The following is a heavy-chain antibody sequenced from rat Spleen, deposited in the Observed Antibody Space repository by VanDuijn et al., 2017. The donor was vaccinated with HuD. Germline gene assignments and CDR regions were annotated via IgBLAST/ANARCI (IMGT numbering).Heavy chain of an antibody. Sequence: EVQLVESGGGLVQPGRSLKLSCVASGFTFNNYWMTWIRQAPGKGLDWVASITNTGGSTYYPDSVKGRFTISRDNAKSTLYLQMNSLRSEDTATYYCTRGLRGKGNSGVMDAWGQGASVTVSS. CDR1: GFTFNNYW. CDR3: TRGLRGKGNSGVMDA. D-gene: IGHD1-10*01. V-gene: IGHV5-31*01. J-gene: IGHJ4*01. CDR2: ITNTGGST.